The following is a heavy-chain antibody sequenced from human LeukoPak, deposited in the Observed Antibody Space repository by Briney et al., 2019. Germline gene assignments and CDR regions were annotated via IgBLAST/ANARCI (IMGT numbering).Heavy chain of an antibody. Sequence: GGSLRLSCAASGFTFSSYSMNWVRQAPGKGLEWVSPISSSSSYIYYADSVKGRFTISRDNAKNSLYLQMNSLRAEDTAVYYCAKWGDYDVLTGYYDPDYWGQGTLVTVSS. V-gene: IGHV3-21*04. CDR1: GFTFSSYS. CDR2: ISSSSSYI. J-gene: IGHJ4*02. CDR3: AKWGDYDVLTGYYDPDY. D-gene: IGHD3-9*01.